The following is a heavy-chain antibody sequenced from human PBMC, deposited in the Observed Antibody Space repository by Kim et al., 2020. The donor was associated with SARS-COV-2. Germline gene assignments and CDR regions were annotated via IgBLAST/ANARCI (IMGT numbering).Heavy chain of an antibody. D-gene: IGHD2-2*02. J-gene: IGHJ4*02. CDR2: SRNKVNRYTN. CDR1: GFRLSDHH. CDR3: VRAYRGFDS. Sequence: GGSLRLSCSASGFRLSDHHMDWVRQAPGKGLEWIGHSRNKVNRYTNEYAASVKARFIISRNDSNNSLFLEMNNLKIEDTAVYYCVRAYRGFDSWAREPWSPCPQ. V-gene: IGHV3-72*01.